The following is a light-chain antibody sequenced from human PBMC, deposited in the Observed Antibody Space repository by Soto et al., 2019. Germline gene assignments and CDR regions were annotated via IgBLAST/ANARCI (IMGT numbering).Light chain of an antibody. J-gene: IGKJ1*01. Sequence: VMPQSPATLSASPGEGVSLSCGASQSVSSNKLAWYQQKPGQATRLLISAASRRGTGIPDRFSGSGSGTDFTLTSNSLEPEDVAGYYCQDYGTSWTLGQGTKV. CDR3: QDYGTSWT. CDR2: AAS. V-gene: IGKV3-20*01. CDR1: QSVSSNK.